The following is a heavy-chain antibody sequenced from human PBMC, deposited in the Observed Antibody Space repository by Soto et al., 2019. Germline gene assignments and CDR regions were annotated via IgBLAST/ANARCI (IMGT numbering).Heavy chain of an antibody. CDR1: GFTVSSNY. D-gene: IGHD3-10*01. Sequence: PGGSLRLSCAASGFTVSSNYMSWVRQAPGKGLEWVAVIWYDGSNKYYADSVKGRFTISRDNSKNTLYLQMNSLRAEDTAVYYCARSALFGYYGSGSYGDYWGQGTLVTVSS. J-gene: IGHJ4*02. CDR3: ARSALFGYYGSGSYGDY. V-gene: IGHV3-33*08. CDR2: IWYDGSNK.